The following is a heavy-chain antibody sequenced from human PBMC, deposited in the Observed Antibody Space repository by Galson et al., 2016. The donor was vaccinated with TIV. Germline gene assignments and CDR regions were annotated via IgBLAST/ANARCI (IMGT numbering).Heavy chain of an antibody. CDR3: ARDRRGVLDSTLFDN. V-gene: IGHV1-46*01. D-gene: IGHD6-13*01. Sequence: SVKVSCKASGYTFTDYYIHWVRQAPGQGLEWMGIITPGGGGTSYAQRFKGRVTMTRDTSTSTVYMDLSGLTSEDTAVYYCARDRRGVLDSTLFDNWGQGTPVTVSS. CDR2: ITPGGGGT. J-gene: IGHJ4*02. CDR1: GYTFTDYY.